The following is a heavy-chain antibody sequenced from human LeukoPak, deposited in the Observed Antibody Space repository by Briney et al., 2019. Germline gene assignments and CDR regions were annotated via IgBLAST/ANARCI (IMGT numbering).Heavy chain of an antibody. CDR3: ARGLWFGEFDY. CDR2: INPNSGDT. V-gene: IGHV1-2*02. CDR1: GYTFTSYG. J-gene: IGHJ4*02. Sequence: ASVKVSCEASGYTFTSYGISWVRQAPGQGLEWMGWINPNSGDTNYAQKFQGRVTMTRDTSISTAYMELSRLRSDDTAVYYCARGLWFGEFDYWGQGTLVTVSS. D-gene: IGHD3-10*01.